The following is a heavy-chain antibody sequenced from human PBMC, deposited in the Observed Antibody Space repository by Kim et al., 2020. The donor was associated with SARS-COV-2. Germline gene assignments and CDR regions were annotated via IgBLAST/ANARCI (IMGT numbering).Heavy chain of an antibody. V-gene: IGHV1-18*01. Sequence: SAQKLQGRVTMTTDTSTSTAYMELRSLRSDDTAVYYCARGGYGSGSYCDYWGQGTLVTVSS. J-gene: IGHJ4*02. CDR3: ARGGYGSGSYCDY. D-gene: IGHD3-10*01.